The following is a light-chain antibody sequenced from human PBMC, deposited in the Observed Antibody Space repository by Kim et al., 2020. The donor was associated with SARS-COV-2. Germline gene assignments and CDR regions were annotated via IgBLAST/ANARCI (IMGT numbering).Light chain of an antibody. Sequence: DIQMTQSPSSLSASVGDRVTITCQASQDISNYLNWYQQKPGKAPKLLIYDASNLETGVPSRFSGSGSGIDFSFTISSLQPEDVATYYCQQYDHLPYTFGQGTKLEIK. CDR1: QDISNY. V-gene: IGKV1-33*01. CDR3: QQYDHLPYT. J-gene: IGKJ2*01. CDR2: DAS.